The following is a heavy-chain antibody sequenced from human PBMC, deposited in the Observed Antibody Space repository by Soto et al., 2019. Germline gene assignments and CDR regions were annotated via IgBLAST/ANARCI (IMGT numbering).Heavy chain of an antibody. J-gene: IGHJ4*02. V-gene: IGHV3-23*01. CDR3: AKGTTAVYCFDF. CDR2: ISATGGSA. Sequence: DVQLLESGGGLVQPGGSLRLSCAASGFTFSSYAMSWVRQAPGKGLEWVSAISATGGSAFYADSVKGRFTISRDNSKNTGFLQIDSLVTGDTAVYYCAKGTTAVYCFDFWGQGTLVTVSS. D-gene: IGHD2-15*01. CDR1: GFTFSSYA.